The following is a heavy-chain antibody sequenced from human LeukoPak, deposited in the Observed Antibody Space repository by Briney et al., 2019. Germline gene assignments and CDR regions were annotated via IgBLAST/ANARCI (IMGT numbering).Heavy chain of an antibody. CDR1: GYTSTDYH. V-gene: IGHV1-2*02. CDR3: GRDLHWGVDY. Sequence: ASVKVSCKTSGYTSTDYHIHWVRQAPGQGLEWMGWIIPKSGVTNYAQKFQDRVTMTRDTSISTAYMELRGLGSDDTAVYYCGRDLHWGVDYWGQGTLVTVSS. D-gene: IGHD7-27*01. CDR2: IIPKSGVT. J-gene: IGHJ4*02.